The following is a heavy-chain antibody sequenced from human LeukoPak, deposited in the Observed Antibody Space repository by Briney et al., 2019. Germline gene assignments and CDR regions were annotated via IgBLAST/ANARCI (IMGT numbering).Heavy chain of an antibody. D-gene: IGHD3-22*01. Sequence: GGSLRLSCAASGFTSSSYWMHCVRDTPGEGLLWGSRINSDGSSTSYADSVKGRFTISRDNAENTLYLQMNSLRAEDTAVYSCAREPIYDSSGYYHHDAFDIWGQGTMVTVSS. J-gene: IGHJ3*02. CDR3: AREPIYDSSGYYHHDAFDI. CDR2: INSDGSST. CDR1: GFTSSSYW. V-gene: IGHV3-74*01.